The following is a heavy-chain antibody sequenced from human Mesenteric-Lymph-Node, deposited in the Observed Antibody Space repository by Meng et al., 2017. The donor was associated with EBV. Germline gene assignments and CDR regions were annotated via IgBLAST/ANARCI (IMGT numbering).Heavy chain of an antibody. CDR3: ARVDYYDSSSLFDP. CDR2: IYHSGST. D-gene: IGHD3-22*01. J-gene: IGHJ5*02. V-gene: IGHV4-4*02. CDR1: GGSISSTNW. Sequence: QVRLQVSGAGLVTPSGTLSLTCAVSGGSISSTNWWSWVRQPPGKGLEWIGEIYHSGSTNYNPSLKSRVTISLDKSKNQFSLKLSPVTAADTAVYYCARVDYYDSSSLFDPWGQGTLVTVSS.